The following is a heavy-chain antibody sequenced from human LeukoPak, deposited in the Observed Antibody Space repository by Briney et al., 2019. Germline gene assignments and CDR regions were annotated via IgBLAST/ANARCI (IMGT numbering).Heavy chain of an antibody. D-gene: IGHD5-18*01. V-gene: IGHV4-4*02. CDR3: ARGTWIQLWRTLDY. CDR2: INHSGST. CDR1: GGSISSRNW. Sequence: PSETLSLTCAVSGGSISSRNWWNWVRQPPGKGLEWIGEINHSGSTNYNPSLKSRVTISVDTSKTQFSLKLSSVTAADTAVYYCARGTWIQLWRTLDYWGQGTLVTVSS. J-gene: IGHJ4*02.